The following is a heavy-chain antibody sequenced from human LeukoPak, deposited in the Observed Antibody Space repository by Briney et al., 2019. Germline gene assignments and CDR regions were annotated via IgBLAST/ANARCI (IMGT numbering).Heavy chain of an antibody. CDR3: AKAGSWYGRAIAY. V-gene: IGHV3-30*18. CDR1: VFTFSSYV. J-gene: IGHJ4*02. D-gene: IGHD6-13*01. Sequence: PLRSLRLSCAASVFTFSSYVIHAGRQAPRKGLEWVAVISYDGSNKYYADSVKGRFTISRDNSKNTLYLQMNSLRAEDTAVYYCAKAGSWYGRAIAYWGQGTLVTVSS. CDR2: ISYDGSNK.